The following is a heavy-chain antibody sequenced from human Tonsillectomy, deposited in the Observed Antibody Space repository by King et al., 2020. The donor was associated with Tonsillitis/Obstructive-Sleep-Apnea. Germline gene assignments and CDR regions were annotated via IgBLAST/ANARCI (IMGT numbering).Heavy chain of an antibody. CDR1: GYSFATYW. D-gene: IGHD2-2*02. V-gene: IGHV5-51*01. CDR3: LRLPPYCSSTTCYIDYYYSMDV. Sequence: VQLVESGAEVKKPGESLKISCTGSGYSFATYWIGWVRQMPGKGLEWMGIIYPGDSDTRYSPSFQGQVTISADKSISTAYLQWSSLRASDTAMYYCLRLPPYCSSTTCYIDYYYSMDVWGKGTTVTVSS. J-gene: IGHJ6*03. CDR2: IYPGDSDT.